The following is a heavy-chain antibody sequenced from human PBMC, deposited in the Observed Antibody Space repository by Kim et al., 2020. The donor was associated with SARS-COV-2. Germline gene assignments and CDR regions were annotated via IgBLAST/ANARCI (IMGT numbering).Heavy chain of an antibody. D-gene: IGHD3-16*01. J-gene: IGHJ5*02. Sequence: KKYDPDPAKGRFTISRENSKNTLYLQMNSLRAEEAAVYYGARDGGNWFDPWGQGTLVTVSS. V-gene: IGHV3-30-3*01. CDR3: ARDGGNWFDP. CDR2: KK.